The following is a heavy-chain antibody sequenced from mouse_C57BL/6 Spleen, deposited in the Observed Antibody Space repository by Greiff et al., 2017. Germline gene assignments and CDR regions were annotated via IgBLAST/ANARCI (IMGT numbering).Heavy chain of an antibody. CDR3: ARHAANYGNYVDY. CDR2: ISGGGGNT. Sequence: EVHLVESGGGLVKPGGSLKLSCAASGFTFSSYTMTWVRQTPEKRLEWVATISGGGGNTYYPDSVKGRFTISRDNSKNTMYLQMSSLRSEDTALYYCARHAANYGNYVDYCCQSTTLTVYS. D-gene: IGHD2-1*01. CDR1: GFTFSSYT. J-gene: IGHJ2*01. V-gene: IGHV5-9*01.